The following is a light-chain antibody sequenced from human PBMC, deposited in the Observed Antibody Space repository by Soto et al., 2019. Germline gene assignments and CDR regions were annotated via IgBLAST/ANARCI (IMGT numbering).Light chain of an antibody. CDR1: SGHSSYI. V-gene: IGLV4-60*03. CDR2: LEGSGSY. CDR3: EPWDSNPHVV. J-gene: IGLJ2*01. Sequence: QSVLTQSSSASASLGSSVKLTCTLSSGHSSYIIAWHQQQPGKAPRYLMKLEGSGSYNKGSGVPDRFSGSSSGADRYLTISNLQSEDEADYYCEPWDSNPHVVFGGGTQLPVL.